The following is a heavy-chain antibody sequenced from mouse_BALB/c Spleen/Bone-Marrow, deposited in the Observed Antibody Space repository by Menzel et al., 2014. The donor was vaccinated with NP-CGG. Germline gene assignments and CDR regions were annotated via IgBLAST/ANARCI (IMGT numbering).Heavy chain of an antibody. D-gene: IGHD2-1*01. CDR1: GYTFTSYW. Sequence: VHLVESGAELARPGASVKLSCKASGYTFTSYWMQWVKQRPGQGLEWIGAIYPGDGDTRYTQKFRGKATLTADKSSNTAYMQLSSLTSEDSAVYFRASLYGNYDAMDYWGQGTSVTVSS. V-gene: IGHV1-87*01. CDR3: ASLYGNYDAMDY. CDR2: IYPGDGDT. J-gene: IGHJ4*01.